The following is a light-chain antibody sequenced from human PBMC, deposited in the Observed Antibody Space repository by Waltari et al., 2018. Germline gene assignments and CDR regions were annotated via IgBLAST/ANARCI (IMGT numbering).Light chain of an antibody. V-gene: IGLV3-21*04. Sequence: SYVLTQPPSVSVAPGETARITCGGNNIGRKTVHWYQQKPGQTPVVVIAYASDRPSGSPERFSGSDAGNTAALTISRVEAGDEADYYCQVWDSSRDHGVFGTGTKVTVL. CDR3: QVWDSSRDHGV. J-gene: IGLJ1*01. CDR1: NIGRKT. CDR2: YAS.